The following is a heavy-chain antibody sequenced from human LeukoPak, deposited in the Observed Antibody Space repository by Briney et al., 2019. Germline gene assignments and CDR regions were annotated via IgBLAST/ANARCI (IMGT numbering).Heavy chain of an antibody. J-gene: IGHJ4*02. CDR2: TYYRSKWYN. CDR1: GDSVSSNSAA. V-gene: IGHV6-1*01. Sequence: SQTLSLTCAISGDSVSSNSAAWNWIRQSPSRGLEWLGRTYYRSKWYNDYAVSVKSRITINPDTSKNQFSLQLNSVTPEDTAVYYCARVQYSSGWYSGRLDYWGQGTLVTVSS. CDR3: ARVQYSSGWYSGRLDY. D-gene: IGHD6-19*01.